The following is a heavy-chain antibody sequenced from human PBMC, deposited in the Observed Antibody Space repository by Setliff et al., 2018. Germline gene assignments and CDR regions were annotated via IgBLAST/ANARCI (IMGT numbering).Heavy chain of an antibody. J-gene: IGHJ4*02. V-gene: IGHV1-18*01. Sequence: PSVKVSCKTSGFRFTSFGFSWVRQAPGQGLEWMGWISPYSGESNYAQKFQDRLTVTADTSTKTTYMELRSLTSDDTAVYFCTRSRGPRVVLAADFDFWGQGTLVTVSS. D-gene: IGHD3-16*01. CDR1: GFRFTSFG. CDR3: TRSRGPRVVLAADFDF. CDR2: ISPYSGES.